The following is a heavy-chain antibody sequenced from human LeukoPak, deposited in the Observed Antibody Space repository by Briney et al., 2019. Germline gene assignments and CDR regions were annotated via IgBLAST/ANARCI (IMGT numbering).Heavy chain of an antibody. D-gene: IGHD6-19*01. CDR1: GDSVSSNSAA. V-gene: IGHV6-1*01. Sequence: SQTLSLTCAISGDSVSSNSAAWNWIRQSPSRGLERLGRTYYRSKWYNDYAVSVKSRITINPDTSKNQFSLQLNSVTPEDTAVYYCARDSSPYSSGWVNWFDPWGQGTLVTVSS. CDR2: TYYRSKWYN. CDR3: ARDSSPYSSGWVNWFDP. J-gene: IGHJ5*02.